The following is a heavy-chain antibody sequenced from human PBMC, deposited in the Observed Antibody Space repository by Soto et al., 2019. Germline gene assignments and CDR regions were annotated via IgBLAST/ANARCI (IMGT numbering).Heavy chain of an antibody. D-gene: IGHD7-27*01. CDR1: GASGSSGDYY. CDR2: IYPSGNT. J-gene: IGHJ5*02. Sequence: SETLSLTCTVSGASGSSGDYYWTWIRQPPGKDLEWIGYIYPSGNTNHNPSLRSRVTMSKDTSKNQFSLKLSSVTAADTAVYYCARRVTGGGERFDPWGLGTLVTVSS. CDR3: ARRVTGGGERFDP. V-gene: IGHV4-30-4*01.